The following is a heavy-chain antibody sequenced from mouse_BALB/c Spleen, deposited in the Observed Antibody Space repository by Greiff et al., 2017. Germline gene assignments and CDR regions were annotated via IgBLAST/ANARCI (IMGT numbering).Heavy chain of an antibody. V-gene: IGHV5-17*02. D-gene: IGHD2-4*01. CDR1: GFTFSSFG. J-gene: IGHJ2*01. Sequence: EVKVEESGGGLVQPGGSRKLSCAASGFTFSSFGMHWVRQAPEKGLEWVAYISSGSSTIYYADTVKGRFTISRDNPKNTLFLQMTSLRSEDTAMYYCATFYDYVYYFDYWGQGTTLTVSS. CDR3: ATFYDYVYYFDY. CDR2: ISSGSSTI.